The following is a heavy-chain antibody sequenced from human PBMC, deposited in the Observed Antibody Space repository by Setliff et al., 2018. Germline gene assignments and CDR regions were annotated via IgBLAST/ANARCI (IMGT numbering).Heavy chain of an antibody. CDR1: GGSISSYY. V-gene: IGHV4-4*07. J-gene: IGHJ4*02. CDR2: IYIGGSA. CDR3: ARSFSRREKFLLDY. Sequence: PSETLSLTCTVSGGSISSYYWSWIRQPAGKGLEWIGHIYIGGSANYNPSLKSRITMSIDTSKNQFSLKVNSVTAADTAVYYCARSFSRREKFLLDYWGQGALVTVSS.